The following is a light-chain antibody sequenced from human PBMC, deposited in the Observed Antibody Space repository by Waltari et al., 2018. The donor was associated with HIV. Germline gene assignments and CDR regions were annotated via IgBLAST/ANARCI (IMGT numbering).Light chain of an antibody. CDR3: CAYAGSTTYVI. CDR2: EVS. Sequence: QSALTQPASVPGSPGQSLTIPCTGTSRDVGGYNLVSGYQQHPGKAPKLMIYEVSKRPSGVSNRFSGSKSGNTASLTISGLQAEDEADYYCCAYAGSTTYVIFGGGTKLTVL. CDR1: SRDVGGYNL. J-gene: IGLJ2*01. V-gene: IGLV2-23*02.